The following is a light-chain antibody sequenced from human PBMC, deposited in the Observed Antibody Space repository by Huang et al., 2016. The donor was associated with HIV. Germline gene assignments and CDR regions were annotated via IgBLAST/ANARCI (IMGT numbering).Light chain of an antibody. J-gene: IGKJ1*01. V-gene: IGKV1-27*01. Sequence: DIQMTQSPSSLSASIGDRITISCRASQGIGTYLAWYQHKPGKVPNLLIYAAFTLQSGVPSRFSGSGSGTNFTLTIGSLQPEDVASYYCQKYNNVPRTFGHGTKVEIK. CDR2: AAF. CDR1: QGIGTY. CDR3: QKYNNVPRT.